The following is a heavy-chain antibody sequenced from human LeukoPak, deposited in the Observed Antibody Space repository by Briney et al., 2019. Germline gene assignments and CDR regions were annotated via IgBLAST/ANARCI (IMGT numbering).Heavy chain of an antibody. D-gene: IGHD3-9*01. CDR1: GYTFTGYY. Sequence: ASVKVSCKASGYTFTGYYMHWVRQAPGQGLEWMGWINPNSGGTNYAQKFQGRVTMTRDTSISTAYMELSRLRSDDTAVYYCARVSRSYDILTGPYGGFDYWGQGTLVTVSS. V-gene: IGHV1-2*02. CDR2: INPNSGGT. CDR3: ARVSRSYDILTGPYGGFDY. J-gene: IGHJ4*02.